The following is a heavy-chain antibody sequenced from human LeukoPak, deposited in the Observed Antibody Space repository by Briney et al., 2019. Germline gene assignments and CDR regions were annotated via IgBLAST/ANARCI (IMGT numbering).Heavy chain of an antibody. V-gene: IGHV3-30*02. Sequence: SGGSLRLSCAASGFTFSSYGMHWVRQAPGKGLEWVAFIRYDGSNKYYADSVKGRFTISRDNPKNTLYLQMNSLRAEDTAVYYCAKMVGYCSSTSCYDGDDYWGQGTLVTVSS. CDR2: IRYDGSNK. CDR3: AKMVGYCSSTSCYDGDDY. CDR1: GFTFSSYG. J-gene: IGHJ4*02. D-gene: IGHD2-2*01.